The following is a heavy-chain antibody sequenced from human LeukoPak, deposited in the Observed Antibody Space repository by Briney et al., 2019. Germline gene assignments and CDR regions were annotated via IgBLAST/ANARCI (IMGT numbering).Heavy chain of an antibody. CDR1: GYTFTGYY. CDR2: INPNSGGT. D-gene: IGHD2-2*01. J-gene: IGHJ4*02. V-gene: IGHV1-2*02. CDR3: ARVAIRGYQLLFGY. Sequence: ASVKVSCKASGYTFTGYYMHWVRQAPGQGLEWMGWINPNSGGTNYAQKFQGRVTMTRDTSISTAYMELSRLRSDDTAVYYCARVAIRGYQLLFGYWGQGTLVTVSS.